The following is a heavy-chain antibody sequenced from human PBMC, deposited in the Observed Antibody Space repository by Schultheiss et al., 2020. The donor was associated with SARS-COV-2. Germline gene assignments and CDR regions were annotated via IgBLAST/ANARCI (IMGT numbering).Heavy chain of an antibody. CDR2: IWYDGSNK. Sequence: GGSLRLSCAASGFTFSSYGMHWVRQAPGKGLEWVAVIWYDGSNKYYADSVKGRFTISRDNSKNTLYLQMNSLRAEDTAVYYCARGRGAAVGKVVATKAFDIWGQGTMVTVSS. CDR1: GFTFSSYG. V-gene: IGHV3-33*01. J-gene: IGHJ3*02. CDR3: ARGRGAAVGKVVATKAFDI. D-gene: IGHD5-12*01.